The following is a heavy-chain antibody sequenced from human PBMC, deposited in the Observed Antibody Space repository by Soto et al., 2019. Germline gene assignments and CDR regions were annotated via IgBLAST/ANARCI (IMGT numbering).Heavy chain of an antibody. D-gene: IGHD6-6*01. V-gene: IGHV1-69*13. Sequence: SVKVSCKASGGTFSSYAISWVRQAPGQGLEWMGGIIPIFGTANYAQKFQGRATITADESTSTAYMELSSLRSEDTAVYYCARNKDSSSSAWYFDLWGRGTLVTVSS. J-gene: IGHJ2*01. CDR3: ARNKDSSSSAWYFDL. CDR2: IIPIFGTA. CDR1: GGTFSSYA.